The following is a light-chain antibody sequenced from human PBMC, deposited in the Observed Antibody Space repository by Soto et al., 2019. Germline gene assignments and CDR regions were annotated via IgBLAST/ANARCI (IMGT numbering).Light chain of an antibody. V-gene: IGKV1-5*03. CDR2: KAS. CDR1: PSISSW. Sequence: DIQMTQSPSTLSASVGDRVTITCRASPSISSWLAWYQQKPWKAPKLLIYKASSLERGVPSRFSGSGSGTAFSRTISSLQPDDFATYDCQHYNSYSHTVGKGTKLEIK. J-gene: IGKJ2*01. CDR3: QHYNSYSHT.